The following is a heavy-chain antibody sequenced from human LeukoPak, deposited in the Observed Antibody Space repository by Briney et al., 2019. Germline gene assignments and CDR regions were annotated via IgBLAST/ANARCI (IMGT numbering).Heavy chain of an antibody. CDR3: ARHLGYCSSTGCNSWFDP. Sequence: KPSETLSLTCTVSGGSISSYYWSWIRQPPGKGLEWIGYIYYSGHTNYNPSLKSRVTISVDTSKNQFSLKLSSVTAADPAVYYCARHLGYCSSTGCNSWFDPWGQGTLVTVSS. J-gene: IGHJ5*02. V-gene: IGHV4-59*08. CDR1: GGSISSYY. CDR2: IYYSGHT. D-gene: IGHD2-2*03.